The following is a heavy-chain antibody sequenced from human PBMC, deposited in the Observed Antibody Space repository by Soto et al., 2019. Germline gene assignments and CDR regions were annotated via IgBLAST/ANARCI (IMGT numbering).Heavy chain of an antibody. D-gene: IGHD3-16*01. CDR3: ARGGAYFFAS. V-gene: IGHV4-4*07. CDR2: IYTRGTT. J-gene: IGHJ4*02. Sequence: ETLSLTCPVSGASITNFYWSWIRQSARKGLEWIGRIYTRGTTDYNPSLKSRVTVSIDTSKNQVSLTLTSVTAAATAVYYCARGGAYFFASWGQGFLVPVSS. CDR1: GASITNFY.